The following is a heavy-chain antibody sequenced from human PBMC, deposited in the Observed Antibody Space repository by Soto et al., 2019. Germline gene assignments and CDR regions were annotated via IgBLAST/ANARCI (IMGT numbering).Heavy chain of an antibody. CDR2: INPLSGIP. D-gene: IGHD2-2*01. CDR3: AAPACASTWCSPSPNLGP. V-gene: IGHV1-69*09. Sequence: QVQLVQSGAEVKKPESSVKVSCKTSGGTFVRHVISWVRQAPGQGPEWMGKINPLSGIPNYAQKFQDRVTFPADTDSSTAYMELSSLRSDDTAVYYCAAPACASTWCSPSPNLGPWGQGTLVTVSS. J-gene: IGHJ5*02. CDR1: GGTFVRHV.